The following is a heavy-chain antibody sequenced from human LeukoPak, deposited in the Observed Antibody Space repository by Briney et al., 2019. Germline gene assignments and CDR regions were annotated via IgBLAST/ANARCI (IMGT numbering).Heavy chain of an antibody. CDR2: INPNSGGT. J-gene: IGHJ4*02. Sequence: ASVKVSCKASGYTFTGYYMHWVRQAPGQGLEWMGWINPNSGGTNYAQKFQGRVTMIRDTSISTAYMELSRLRSDDTAVYYCAKSLAWGRNFDYWGQGTLVTVSS. CDR3: AKSLAWGRNFDY. V-gene: IGHV1-2*02. D-gene: IGHD3-16*01. CDR1: GYTFTGYY.